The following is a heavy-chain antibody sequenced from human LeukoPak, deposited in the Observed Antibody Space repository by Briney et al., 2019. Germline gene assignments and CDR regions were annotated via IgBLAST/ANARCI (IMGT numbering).Heavy chain of an antibody. CDR1: GGSISSYY. CDR3: AGHHPRNTVDF. Sequence: PSETLSLTCTVSGGSISSYYWSWIRQPPGKGLEWIAYISDIGSINYNPSLKSRVTISLDTSKKQFSLKLSFVTAADTAVYYCAGHHPRNTVDFWGQGTLVTVSS. J-gene: IGHJ4*02. CDR2: ISDIGSI. D-gene: IGHD2/OR15-2a*01. V-gene: IGHV4-59*08.